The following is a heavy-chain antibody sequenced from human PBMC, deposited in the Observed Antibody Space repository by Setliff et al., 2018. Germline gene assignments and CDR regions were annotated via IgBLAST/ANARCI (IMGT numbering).Heavy chain of an antibody. V-gene: IGHV3-7*01. CDR3: TRDQDYYGMGV. CDR2: ITHDGSKT. Sequence: PGGSLRLSCAGSGSTFNTYWMTWVRQAPGKGLEWVASITHDGSKTYILDSVKGRFTISRDNTKNSLYLQMNSLRGEDTAVYHCTRDQDYYGMGVWGQGTTVTVSS. J-gene: IGHJ6*02. CDR1: GSTFNTYW.